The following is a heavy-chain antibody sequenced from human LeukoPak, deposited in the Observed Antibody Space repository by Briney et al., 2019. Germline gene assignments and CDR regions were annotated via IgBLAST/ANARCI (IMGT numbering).Heavy chain of an antibody. J-gene: IGHJ4*02. CDR3: AKAGSMATPTPYYFDY. V-gene: IGHV3-23*01. Sequence: PGGSLRLSCAASGFTFRTYAMSWVRRAPGKGLEWVSAFSGSGDSTYYADSVKGRFTISRDNSKNTLYLQMNSLRAEDTAIYYCAKAGSMATPTPYYFDYWGQGTLVTVSS. CDR2: FSGSGDST. CDR1: GFTFRTYA. D-gene: IGHD5-24*01.